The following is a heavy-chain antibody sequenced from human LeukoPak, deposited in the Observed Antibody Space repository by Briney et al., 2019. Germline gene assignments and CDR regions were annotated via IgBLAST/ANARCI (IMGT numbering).Heavy chain of an antibody. CDR2: MYTSGST. Sequence: SETLSLTCTVSGGSISSYYWTWIRQSAGKGLEWIGHMYTSGSTKYSPSFESRVTMSGDASKNQFSLRLNSVTAADTAIYYCARIYSRGWSLDYWGPGTLVTVSS. D-gene: IGHD6-19*01. J-gene: IGHJ4*02. V-gene: IGHV4-4*07. CDR3: ARIYSRGWSLDY. CDR1: GGSISSYY.